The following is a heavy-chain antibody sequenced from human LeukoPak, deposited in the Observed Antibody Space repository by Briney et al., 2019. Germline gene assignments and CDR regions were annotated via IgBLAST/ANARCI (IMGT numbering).Heavy chain of an antibody. D-gene: IGHD3-22*01. J-gene: IGHJ4*02. Sequence: GASVKVSCKASGGTFSSYSISWVRQAPGQGLEWMGGIIPIFGTANYAQKFQGRVTITADESTSTAYTELSSLRSEDTAVYYCARVGYYYDSSGYYVFDYWGQGTLVTVSS. CDR3: ARVGYYYDSSGYYVFDY. CDR2: IIPIFGTA. V-gene: IGHV1-69*13. CDR1: GGTFSSYS.